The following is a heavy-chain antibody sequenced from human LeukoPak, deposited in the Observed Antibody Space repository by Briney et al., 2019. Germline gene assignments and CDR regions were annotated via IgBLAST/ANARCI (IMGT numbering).Heavy chain of an antibody. CDR1: GGSISSYY. CDR2: IYYSGST. V-gene: IGHV4-59*01. J-gene: IGHJ4*02. D-gene: IGHD5-18*01. CDR3: ARGLSGYSYGTLDY. Sequence: NPSETLSLTCTVSGGSISSYYWSWIRQPPGKGLEWIGYIYYSGSTNYNPSLKSRVTISVDTSKNQFSLKLSSVTAADTAVYYCARGLSGYSYGTLDYWGQGTLVTVSS.